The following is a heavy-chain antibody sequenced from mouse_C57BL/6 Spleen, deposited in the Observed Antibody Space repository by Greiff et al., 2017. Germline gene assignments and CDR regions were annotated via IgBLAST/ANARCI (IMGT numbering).Heavy chain of an antibody. J-gene: IGHJ2*01. V-gene: IGHV1-81*01. CDR1: GYTFTSYG. CDR2: IYPRSGNT. D-gene: IGHD1-1*01. Sequence: VQLQQSGAELARPGASVKLSCKASGYTFTSYGISWVKQRTGQGLEWIGEIYPRSGNTYYTEKFKGKATLTADKSSSTAYMELRSLTSEDSAVYFGGREGGSSHGDYWGQGTTLTVSS. CDR3: GREGGSSHGDY.